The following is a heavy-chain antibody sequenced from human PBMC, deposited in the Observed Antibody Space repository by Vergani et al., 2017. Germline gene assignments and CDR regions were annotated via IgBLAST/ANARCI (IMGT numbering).Heavy chain of an antibody. Sequence: QVTLKESGPVLVKPTETLTLTCTVSGFSLSNARMGVSWIRQPPGKALEWLAHIFSNDEKTYSTSLKSRVTIAKDTSKSQVVLTMTNMDPVDTATYYCARVYSISWDYCFDYWGQGTLVTVSS. J-gene: IGHJ4*02. CDR1: GFSLSNARMG. CDR3: ARVYSISWDYCFDY. D-gene: IGHD6-13*01. CDR2: IFSNDEK. V-gene: IGHV2-26*01.